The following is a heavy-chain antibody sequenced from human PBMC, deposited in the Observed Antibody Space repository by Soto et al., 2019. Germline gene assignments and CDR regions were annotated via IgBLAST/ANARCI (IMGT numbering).Heavy chain of an antibody. CDR2: IWYDGSNK. D-gene: IGHD2-21*02. CDR1: GFTFSNYG. V-gene: IGHV3-33*01. J-gene: IGHJ2*01. Sequence: QVQLVESGGGVVQPGRSLRLSCAASGFTFSNYGMHWVRQAPGKGLEWVAVIWYDGSNKYYADSVKGRFTISRDNSKNTLYLQMNSLRTEDMAVYFCARGWYCGGDCYEGYFDLWGRGTLVTVSS. CDR3: ARGWYCGGDCYEGYFDL.